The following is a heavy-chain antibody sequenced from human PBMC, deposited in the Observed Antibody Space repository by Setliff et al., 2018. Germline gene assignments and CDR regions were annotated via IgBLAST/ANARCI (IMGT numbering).Heavy chain of an antibody. D-gene: IGHD4-17*01. J-gene: IGHJ4*02. CDR3: ASPGATVTTLELLYY. Sequence: PGGSLRLSCTASGFTFGDYAMSWVRQAPGKGLEWVGRIRDRANRYTTEYAASVKGRFTISRPDSEIAMYLQMNSLETEDTAVYYCASPGATVTTLELLYYWGQGTLVTVSS. CDR2: IRDRANRYTT. CDR1: GFTFGDYA. V-gene: IGHV3-72*01.